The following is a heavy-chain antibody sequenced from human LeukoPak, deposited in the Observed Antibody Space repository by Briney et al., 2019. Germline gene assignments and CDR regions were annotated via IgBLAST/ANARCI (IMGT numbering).Heavy chain of an antibody. Sequence: PGRSLRLSCAASGFTFSSYAMHWVRQAPGKGLEWVAVISYDGSNKYYADSVKGRFTISRDNSKNTLYLRMNSLRAEDTAVYYCARDLSPTYYDILTGYPHGPWGQGTLVTVSS. V-gene: IGHV3-30-3*01. CDR2: ISYDGSNK. CDR1: GFTFSSYA. CDR3: ARDLSPTYYDILTGYPHGP. J-gene: IGHJ5*02. D-gene: IGHD3-9*01.